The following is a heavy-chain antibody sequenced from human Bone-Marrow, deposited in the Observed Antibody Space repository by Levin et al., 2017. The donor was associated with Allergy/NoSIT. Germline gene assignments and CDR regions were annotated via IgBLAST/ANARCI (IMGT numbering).Heavy chain of an antibody. J-gene: IGHJ4*02. D-gene: IGHD1-1*01. V-gene: IGHV2-5*02. CDR2: IYCDDDK. CDR1: GFSLSSSGVG. Sequence: SGPTLVKPTQTLMLTCTFSGFSLSSSGVGVGWFRQPPGKALEWLALIYCDDDKRYSPSLRSRLTISMDIYRHQAVVRMSKMDAEDTGKYYGAHRRRGRQDWNQGDFDYWGQGTLVTVSS. CDR3: AHRRRGRQDWNQGDFDY.